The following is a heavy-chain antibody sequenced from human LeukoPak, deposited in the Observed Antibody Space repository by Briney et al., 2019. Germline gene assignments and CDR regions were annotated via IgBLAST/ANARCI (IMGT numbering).Heavy chain of an antibody. CDR3: ASGRAQLVPHWFDT. CDR2: IYYSGST. D-gene: IGHD6-6*01. V-gene: IGHV4-39*01. CDR1: GGSISSSSYY. Sequence: PSETLSLTCTVSGGSISSSSYYWGWIRQPPGKGLEWIGSIYYSGSTYYNPSLKSRVTISIDTSKNQFSLKLSSVTAADTAVYYCASGRAQLVPHWFDTWGQGTLVTVSS. J-gene: IGHJ5*02.